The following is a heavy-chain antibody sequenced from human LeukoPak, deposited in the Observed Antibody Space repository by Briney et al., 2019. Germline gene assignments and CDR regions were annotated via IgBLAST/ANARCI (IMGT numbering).Heavy chain of an antibody. CDR2: IYTSGST. Sequence: SETLSLTCTVSGGSISSYYWSWIRQPAGKGLEWIGRIYTSGSTNYNPSLKSRLTMSVDTSKNQFSLKLSSVTAADTAVYYCARAGSPESRYCSGGSCYYYYYYGMDVWGQGTTVTVSS. CDR1: GGSISSYY. V-gene: IGHV4-4*07. D-gene: IGHD2-15*01. J-gene: IGHJ6*02. CDR3: ARAGSPESRYCSGGSCYYYYYYGMDV.